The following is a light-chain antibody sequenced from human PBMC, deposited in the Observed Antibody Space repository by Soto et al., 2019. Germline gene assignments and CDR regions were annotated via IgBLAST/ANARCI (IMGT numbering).Light chain of an antibody. CDR3: QQYNNWPSIT. V-gene: IGKV3-15*01. CDR2: GAS. Sequence: EIVLTQSPATLSLSPGERATLSCKSSESVSTYLAWYQQKPGHATRLLIYGASIRATGIPARFSGSGSGTEFTLTISSLQSEDFAVYYCQQYNNWPSITFGQGTRLEIK. CDR1: ESVSTY. J-gene: IGKJ5*01.